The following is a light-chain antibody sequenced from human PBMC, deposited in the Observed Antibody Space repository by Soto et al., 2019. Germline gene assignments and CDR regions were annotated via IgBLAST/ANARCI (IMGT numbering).Light chain of an antibody. V-gene: IGKV3-20*01. CDR1: QSVSSSY. CDR2: GAS. Sequence: EIVLTQSPGTLSLSPGERATLSCRASQSVSSSYLAWYQQKPGQAPRLLIYGASSRATDIPDRFSGSGSGTDFTLTISRLEPEDSAVYSCQQYGTSPHTFGQGTKLEIK. J-gene: IGKJ2*01. CDR3: QQYGTSPHT.